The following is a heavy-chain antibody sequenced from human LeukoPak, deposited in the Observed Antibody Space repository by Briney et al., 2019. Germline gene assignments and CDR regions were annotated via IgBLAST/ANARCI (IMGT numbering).Heavy chain of an antibody. J-gene: IGHJ4*02. CDR3: AKEGAPGIATDFDY. CDR1: GFTFGKYW. V-gene: IGHV3-7*01. Sequence: QSGGSLRLSCVASGFTFGKYWMSWVRQAPGKGLEWVANIKLDGSEKNYVDSVKGRFTISRDNTKNSLYLQMNSLRAEDTAVYYCAKEGAPGIATDFDYWGQGTLVTVSS. CDR2: IKLDGSEK. D-gene: IGHD6-25*01.